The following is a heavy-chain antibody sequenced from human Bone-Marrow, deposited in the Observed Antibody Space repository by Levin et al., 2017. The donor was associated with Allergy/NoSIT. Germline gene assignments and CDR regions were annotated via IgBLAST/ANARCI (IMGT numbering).Heavy chain of an antibody. CDR1: GFTFSSYS. D-gene: IGHD6-19*01. J-gene: IGHJ4*02. V-gene: IGHV3-21*01. CDR3: ARDFRRNSSGWYRFFDGGFDY. Sequence: GGSLRLSCAASGFTFSSYSMNWVRQAPGKGLEWVSSISSSSSYIYYADSVKGRFTISRDNAKNSLYLQMNSLRAEDTAVYYCARDFRRNSSGWYRFFDGGFDYWGQGTLVTVSS. CDR2: ISSSSSYI.